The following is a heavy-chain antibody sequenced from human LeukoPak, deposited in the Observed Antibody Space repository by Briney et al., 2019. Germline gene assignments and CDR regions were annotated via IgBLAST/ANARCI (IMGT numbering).Heavy chain of an antibody. CDR1: GGSISSSSYY. Sequence: SETLSLTCTVSGGSISSSSYYWGWIRQPPGKGLEWIGSIYYSGSTYYNPSLKSRVTISVDTSKNQFSLKLSSVTAADTAVYYCARHDIHVYRAVTTIFDYWGQGTLVTVSS. J-gene: IGHJ4*02. CDR2: IYYSGST. V-gene: IGHV4-39*01. D-gene: IGHD5-12*01. CDR3: ARHDIHVYRAVTTIFDY.